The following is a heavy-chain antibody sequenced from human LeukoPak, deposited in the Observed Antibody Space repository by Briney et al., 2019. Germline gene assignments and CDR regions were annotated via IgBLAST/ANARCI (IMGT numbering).Heavy chain of an antibody. CDR1: GYTFTDYY. D-gene: IGHD3-22*01. V-gene: IGHV1-2*06. Sequence: ASVKVSCKASGYTFTDYYMHWVRQAPGQGLEWMGRINPNSGGTNYAQKFQARVTMTRDTSISTTYMELSRLRSDDTALYYCARAAYYYDGSGYYLGDWGQGTLVTVSS. J-gene: IGHJ4*02. CDR3: ARAAYYYDGSGYYLGD. CDR2: INPNSGGT.